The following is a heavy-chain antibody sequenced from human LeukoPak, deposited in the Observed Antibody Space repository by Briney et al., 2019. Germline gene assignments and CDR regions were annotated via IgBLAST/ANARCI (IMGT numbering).Heavy chain of an antibody. J-gene: IGHJ4*02. CDR3: ARDLRRSGAD. D-gene: IGHD2-15*01. V-gene: IGHV3-48*01. CDR2: FGSDSTTI. CDR1: GFTFSSYS. Sequence: GGSLRLSCAASGFTFSSYSMNWVRQAPGKGLEWVSYFGSDSTTIYYADSVKGRFTISRDNARNSLYLQMNNLRAEDTAVYYCARDLRRSGADWGQGTLVTVSS.